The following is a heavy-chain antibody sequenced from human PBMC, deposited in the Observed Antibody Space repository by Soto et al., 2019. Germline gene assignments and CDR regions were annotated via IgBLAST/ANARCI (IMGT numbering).Heavy chain of an antibody. V-gene: IGHV4-59*08. CDR2: IYYSGST. Sequence: SETLSLTCTVSGGSISSYYWSWIRQPPGKGLEWIGYIYYSGSTNYNPSLKSRVTISVATSRNQFSLKLSSVTAADTAVYYCARLNRYCSGGSCYSADFDYWGQGTLVTVSS. J-gene: IGHJ4*02. CDR1: GGSISSYY. D-gene: IGHD2-15*01. CDR3: ARLNRYCSGGSCYSADFDY.